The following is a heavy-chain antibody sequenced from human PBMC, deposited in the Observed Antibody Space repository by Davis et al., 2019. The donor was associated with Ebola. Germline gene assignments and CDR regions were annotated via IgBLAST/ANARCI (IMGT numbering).Heavy chain of an antibody. CDR2: ISTYNDNT. D-gene: IGHD6-19*01. J-gene: IGHJ4*02. CDR1: GYTFTNYG. CDR3: ARGYSSAWYYFDF. Sequence: ASVKVSCKASGYTFTNYGVGWVRQVPGQGFEWMGWISTYNDNTVYAQKFQDRVTMTTDTSTNTAYMDLRSLRSDDTAVYSCARGYSSAWYYFDFWGQGTLVTVSS. V-gene: IGHV1-18*01.